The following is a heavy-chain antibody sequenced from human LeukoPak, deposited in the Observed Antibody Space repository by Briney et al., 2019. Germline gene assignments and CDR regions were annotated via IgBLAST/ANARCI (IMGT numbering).Heavy chain of an antibody. CDR3: TRDGDTAPEYYGMDV. J-gene: IGHJ6*02. Sequence: GGSLRLSCTASGFTFGDYAMSWVRQAPGKGLEWVGFVRSKAYGGTTEYAASVKGRFTISRDDSKSIAYLQMNSLKTEDTAVYYCTRDGDTAPEYYGMDVWGQGTTVTVSS. D-gene: IGHD5-18*01. CDR2: VRSKAYGGTT. V-gene: IGHV3-49*04. CDR1: GFTFGDYA.